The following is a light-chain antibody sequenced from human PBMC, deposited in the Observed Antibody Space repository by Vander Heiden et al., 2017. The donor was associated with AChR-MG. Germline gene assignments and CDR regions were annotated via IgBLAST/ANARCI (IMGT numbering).Light chain of an antibody. CDR1: QSVDSRF. CDR3: QQDGASLFT. J-gene: IGKJ3*01. CDR2: GTS. V-gene: IGKV3-20*01. Sequence: EIVLTQSPGTLSLSPGERATLSCRASQSVDSRFLAWHQQKPGQAPRLLIYGTSNRATGIPDRFSGRGSGTDFTLTISRLEPEDFAVYYCQQDGASLFTFGPRTKVDIK.